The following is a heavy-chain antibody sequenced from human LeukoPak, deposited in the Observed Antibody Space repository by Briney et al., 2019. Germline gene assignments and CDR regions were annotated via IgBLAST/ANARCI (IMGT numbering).Heavy chain of an antibody. V-gene: IGHV3-23*01. CDR1: GFTFSTYA. CDR3: AKLYYDFWSGYPDY. J-gene: IGHJ4*02. CDR2: ISGSGGST. D-gene: IGHD3-3*01. Sequence: GGSLRLSCAASGFTFSTYAMSWVRQAPGKGLEWVSGISGSGGSTYYADSVKGRFTISRDNSKNTLCLQMNSLRAEDTAVYYCAKLYYDFWSGYPDYWGQGTLVTVSS.